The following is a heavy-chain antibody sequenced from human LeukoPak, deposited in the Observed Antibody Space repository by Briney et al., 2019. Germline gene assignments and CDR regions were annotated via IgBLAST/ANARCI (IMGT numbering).Heavy chain of an antibody. CDR1: GYTFTGYY. D-gene: IGHD6-13*01. Sequence: GASVKVSCKASGYTFTGYYMHWVRQAPGQGLEWMGWINPNSGGTNYAQKFQGRVTMTRDTSISTAYMELSRLRSDDTAVYYCARDRLSVVLAAAGDFDYWGQGTLVTVSS. J-gene: IGHJ4*02. CDR2: INPNSGGT. V-gene: IGHV1-2*02. CDR3: ARDRLSVVLAAAGDFDY.